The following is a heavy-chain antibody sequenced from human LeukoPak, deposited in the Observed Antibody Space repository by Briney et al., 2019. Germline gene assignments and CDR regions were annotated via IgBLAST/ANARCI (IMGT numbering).Heavy chain of an antibody. CDR2: IYHSGST. J-gene: IGHJ3*02. D-gene: IGHD2-2*02. Sequence: SETLSLTCAVSGYSISSGYYWGWIRQPPGKGLEWIGSIYHSGSTYYNPSLKSRVTISVDTSKNQFSLKLSSVTAADTAVYYCARQEGYCSSTSCYTGAFDIWGQGTMLTVSS. V-gene: IGHV4-38-2*01. CDR3: ARQEGYCSSTSCYTGAFDI. CDR1: GYSISSGYY.